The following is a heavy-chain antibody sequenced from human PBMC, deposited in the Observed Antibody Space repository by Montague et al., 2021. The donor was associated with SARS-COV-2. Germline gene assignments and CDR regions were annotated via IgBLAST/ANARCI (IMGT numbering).Heavy chain of an antibody. Sequence: SETLSLTCNVSGGSISSSSYYWGWIRQPPGKGLEWIGSIYYSGYTHYNPSLKSRVTISVEASKNHFSLRLSSVTAADTAVYYCARSGSWGIFDPWGQGTLVIVSS. D-gene: IGHD6-13*01. V-gene: IGHV4-39*07. CDR1: GGSISSSSYY. J-gene: IGHJ5*02. CDR2: IYYSGYT. CDR3: ARSGSWGIFDP.